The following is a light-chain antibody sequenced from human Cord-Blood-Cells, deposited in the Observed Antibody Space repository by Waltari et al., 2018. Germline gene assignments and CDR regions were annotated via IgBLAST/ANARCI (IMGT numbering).Light chain of an antibody. Sequence: QSALTQPPSASGSPGQSVTISCTGTSRAVGGYNYVSWYQQHPGKAPKLMIYEVSKRPSGVPDRFSGSKSGNTASLTVSGLQAEDEADYYCSSYAGSNNLVFGTGTKVTVL. CDR1: SRAVGGYNY. V-gene: IGLV2-8*01. CDR2: EVS. J-gene: IGLJ1*01. CDR3: SSYAGSNNLV.